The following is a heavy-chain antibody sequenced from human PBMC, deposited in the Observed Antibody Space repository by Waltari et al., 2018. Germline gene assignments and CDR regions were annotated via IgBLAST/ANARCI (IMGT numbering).Heavy chain of an antibody. J-gene: IGHJ5*02. CDR3: ARMDLGYSGYDTNWFDP. CDR2: IIPIFGTA. CDR1: GGTFSSYA. D-gene: IGHD5-12*01. V-gene: IGHV1-69*01. Sequence: QVQLVQSGAEVKKPGSSVKVSCKASGGTFSSYAISWVRQAPGQGLEWMGGIIPIFGTANYAQKFQGRVTITADESTSTAYMELSSLRSEDTAVYYCARMDLGYSGYDTNWFDPWGQGTLVTVSS.